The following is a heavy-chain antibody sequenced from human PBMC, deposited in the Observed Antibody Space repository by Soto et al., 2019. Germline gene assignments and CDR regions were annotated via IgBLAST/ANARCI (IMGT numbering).Heavy chain of an antibody. D-gene: IGHD6-6*01. V-gene: IGHV4-59*01. Sequence: PSETLSLTCTVSGGSISSYYWSWIRQPPGKGLEWIGYIYYSGSTNYNPSLKSRVTISVDTSKNQFSLKLSSVTAADTVVYYCARGVADRRGKWCDPWGQGPLVTVSS. CDR1: GGSISSYY. CDR2: IYYSGST. CDR3: ARGVADRRGKWCDP. J-gene: IGHJ5*02.